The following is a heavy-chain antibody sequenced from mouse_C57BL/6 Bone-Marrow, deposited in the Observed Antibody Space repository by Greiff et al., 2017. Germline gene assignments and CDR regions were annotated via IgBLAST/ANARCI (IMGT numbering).Heavy chain of an antibody. CDR1: GYTFTSYG. D-gene: IGHD2-4*01. CDR3: ARGALYYEYGGGFAY. Sequence: QVQLQQSGAELARPGASVKLSCTASGYTFTSYGISWVKQRTGQGLEWIGEIYPRSGNTSYNEKFKGKATLTADTSSSTAYMELRSLTSEDSAAYFCARGALYYEYGGGFAYWGQGTLVTVSA. CDR2: IYPRSGNT. V-gene: IGHV1-81*01. J-gene: IGHJ3*01.